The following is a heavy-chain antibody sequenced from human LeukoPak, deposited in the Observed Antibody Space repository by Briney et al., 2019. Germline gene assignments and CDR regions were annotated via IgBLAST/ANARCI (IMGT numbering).Heavy chain of an antibody. J-gene: IGHJ4*02. CDR1: GFTFSSYA. CDR2: IKQDGSEK. D-gene: IGHD6-13*01. CDR3: ARESTSSSWYNFDY. V-gene: IGHV3-7*01. Sequence: PGGSLRLSCAASGFTFSSYAMSWVRQAPGKGLQWVASIKQDGSEKYYLDSVKGRFTISRDNAKNSLYLQMNSLRAEDAAVYYCARESTSSSWYNFDYWGQGTLVTVSS.